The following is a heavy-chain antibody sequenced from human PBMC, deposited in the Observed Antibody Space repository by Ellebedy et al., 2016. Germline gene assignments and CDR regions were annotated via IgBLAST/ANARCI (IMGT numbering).Heavy chain of an antibody. D-gene: IGHD3-10*01. J-gene: IGHJ4*02. V-gene: IGHV1-18*01. CDR3: ARGLGYGSGSYPNTDDY. Sequence: ASVKVSCKASGYTFTSYGISWVRQAPGQGLEWMGWISAYNGNTNYAQKLQGRVTMTTDTSTSTAYMELRSLRSDDTAVYYCARGLGYGSGSYPNTDDYWGQGTLVTVSS. CDR2: ISAYNGNT. CDR1: GYTFTSYG.